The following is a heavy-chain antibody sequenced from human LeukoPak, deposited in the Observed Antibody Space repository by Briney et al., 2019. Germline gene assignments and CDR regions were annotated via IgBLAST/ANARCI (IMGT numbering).Heavy chain of an antibody. CDR3: ARIWFGESLGAFDI. J-gene: IGHJ3*02. Sequence: ETLSLTCTVSGGSISSSSYYWGWVRQAPGKGLEWVSSISSSSSYIYYADPVKGRFTISRVNAKNSLYLQMNSLRAEDTAVYYCARIWFGESLGAFDIWGQGTMVTVSS. V-gene: IGHV3-21*01. CDR2: ISSSSSYI. CDR1: GGSISSSSYY. D-gene: IGHD3-10*01.